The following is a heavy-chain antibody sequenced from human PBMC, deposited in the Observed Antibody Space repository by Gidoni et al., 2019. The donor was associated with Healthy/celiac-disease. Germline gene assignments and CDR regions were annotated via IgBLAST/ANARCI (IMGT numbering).Heavy chain of an antibody. CDR2: INPSGGST. J-gene: IGHJ4*02. CDR1: GSTSTSYY. D-gene: IGHD1-1*01. V-gene: IGHV1-46*03. Sequence: QVQLVQSGAEVKKPGASVKVSCKASGSTSTSYYMPWVRQAPGQGLEWMGIINPSGGSTSYAQKCQGRVTMTRDTSTSTVYMELSSLRSEDTAVYYCAKGELERPYYFDYWGQGTLVTVSS. CDR3: AKGELERPYYFDY.